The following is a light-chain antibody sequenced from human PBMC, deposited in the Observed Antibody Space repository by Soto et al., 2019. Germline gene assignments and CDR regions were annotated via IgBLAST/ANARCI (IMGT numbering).Light chain of an antibody. Sequence: SSLTPPRPVSQAPGPAGTISFTGNNSDVGGYNYVSWYQQHPGKAPKLMIYDVSKRPSGVPDRFSGSKSGNTASLTISGLRAEDEADYYCCSYAGTPYVFGTGTKVTV. CDR2: DVS. CDR3: CSYAGTPYV. CDR1: NSDVGGYNY. V-gene: IGLV2-11*01. J-gene: IGLJ1*01.